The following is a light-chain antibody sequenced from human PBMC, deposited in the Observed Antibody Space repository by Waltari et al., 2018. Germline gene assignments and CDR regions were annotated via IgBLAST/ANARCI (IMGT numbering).Light chain of an antibody. J-gene: IGKJ1*01. Sequence: DIQMTQSPSSLSASVGDTVTITCRASQGISSYLNWFQQKPGKAPKLLIYAATTLQSGVPSRFSGSGSWTEFTLTISSLQPEDFAAYYCLQHNSYPRTFGQGTKVEIK. CDR2: AAT. V-gene: IGKV1-17*01. CDR3: LQHNSYPRT. CDR1: QGISSY.